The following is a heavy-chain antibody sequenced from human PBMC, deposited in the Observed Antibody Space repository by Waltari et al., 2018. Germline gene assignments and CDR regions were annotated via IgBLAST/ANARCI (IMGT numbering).Heavy chain of an antibody. CDR1: GFTFSNYE. V-gene: IGHV3-48*03. CDR3: ARPSTEYYYYYYYMDV. CDR2: ISNSGSTT. J-gene: IGHJ6*03. Sequence: EVQVVESGGGLMQPGGSLRLSCVASGFTFSNYEMNWVRQAPGKGLEWVSYISNSGSTTYYADSVKGRFTISRDNAKNSMYLEMDSLRAEDTAVYYCARPSTEYYYYYYYMDVWGKGTTVTVS.